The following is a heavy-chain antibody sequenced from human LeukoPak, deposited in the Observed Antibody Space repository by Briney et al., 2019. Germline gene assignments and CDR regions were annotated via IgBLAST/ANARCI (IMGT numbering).Heavy chain of an antibody. CDR1: GYTLTELS. CDR2: FDPEDGET. Sequence: GASVKVSCKVSGYTLTELSMHWVRQAPGKGLEWMGGFDPEDGETIYAQKFQGRVTMTEDTSTDTAYMELSSLRSEDTAVYYCAREGYSRSAHYYYMDVWGKGTTVTVSS. J-gene: IGHJ6*03. CDR3: AREGYSRSAHYYYMDV. V-gene: IGHV1-24*01. D-gene: IGHD5-18*01.